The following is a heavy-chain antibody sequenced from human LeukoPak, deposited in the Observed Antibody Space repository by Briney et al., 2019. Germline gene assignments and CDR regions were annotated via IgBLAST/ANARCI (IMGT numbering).Heavy chain of an antibody. V-gene: IGHV3-7*01. CDR2: IKHEGSEK. Sequence: TGGSLRLSCVGSGFTFSSYAMPWVRQGPGQGLEWVANIKHEGSEKTYVDSVKGRFTISRDNAKNSLYLQMNSLRAEDTAVYYCGRTRWLDYWGQGTLVTVSS. D-gene: IGHD4-23*01. J-gene: IGHJ4*02. CDR3: GRTRWLDY. CDR1: GFTFSSYA.